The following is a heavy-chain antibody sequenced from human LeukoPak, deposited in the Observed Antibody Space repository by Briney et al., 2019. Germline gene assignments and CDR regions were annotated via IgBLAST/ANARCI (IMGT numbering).Heavy chain of an antibody. D-gene: IGHD6-19*01. J-gene: IGHJ4*02. CDR1: GYTFTNYG. CDR2: ISANSGYT. CDR3: ARDIAVAGEPDY. V-gene: IGHV1-18*01. Sequence: GASVKVSCKASGYTFTNYGFTWVRQAPGQGLEWMGWISANSGYTNYLQKLQGRITMTTDASTSTAYMELRSLTYEDTAVYYCARDIAVAGEPDYWGQGTLVTVSS.